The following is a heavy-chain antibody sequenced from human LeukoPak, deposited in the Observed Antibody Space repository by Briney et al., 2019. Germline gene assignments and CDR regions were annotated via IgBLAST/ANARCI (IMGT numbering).Heavy chain of an antibody. Sequence: GGSLRLSCAASGFTFSDNYMSWIRQAPGKGLEGVSYISSGGSTKYYADSVKGRFTISRDNAKNSLYLQMNSLRAEDTAVYYCARRRDDILTGYKMHVAYYYYMDVWGKGTTVTVSS. V-gene: IGHV3-11*04. CDR3: ARRRDDILTGYKMHVAYYYYMDV. J-gene: IGHJ6*03. CDR1: GFTFSDNY. D-gene: IGHD3-9*01. CDR2: ISSGGSTK.